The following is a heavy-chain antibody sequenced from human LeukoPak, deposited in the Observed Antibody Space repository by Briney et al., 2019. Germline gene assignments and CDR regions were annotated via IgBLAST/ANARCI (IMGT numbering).Heavy chain of an antibody. J-gene: IGHJ4*02. Sequence: GGSLRLSCAASGFIFSSYAMSWVRQAPGKGLEWVSTISGSGGSTYYADSGKGRFTISRDNSKNTLYLQMNSLRADDTAVYYCAKDEDYYDSSGYSGYFDYWGQGTLVTVSS. CDR3: AKDEDYYDSSGYSGYFDY. D-gene: IGHD3-22*01. CDR1: GFIFSSYA. V-gene: IGHV3-23*01. CDR2: ISGSGGST.